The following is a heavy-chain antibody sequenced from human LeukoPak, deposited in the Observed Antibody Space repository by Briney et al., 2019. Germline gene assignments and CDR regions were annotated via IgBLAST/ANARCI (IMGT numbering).Heavy chain of an antibody. V-gene: IGHV3-30*18. Sequence: GGSLRLSCAASEFTFSSYGMHWVRQAPGKGLEWVAVISYDGSNKYYADSVKGRFTISRDNSKNTLYLQMNSLRAEDTAVYYCAKGSGSYHVDYWGQGTLVTVSS. CDR3: AKGSGSYHVDY. CDR2: ISYDGSNK. J-gene: IGHJ4*02. D-gene: IGHD1-26*01. CDR1: EFTFSSYG.